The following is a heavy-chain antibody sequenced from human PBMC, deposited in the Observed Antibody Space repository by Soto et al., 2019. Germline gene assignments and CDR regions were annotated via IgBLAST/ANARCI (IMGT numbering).Heavy chain of an antibody. CDR3: ARAGSSGWYDWFAP. V-gene: IGHV3-74*01. CDR1: VFTVSSYW. J-gene: IGHJ5*02. D-gene: IGHD6-19*01. CDR2: INSDGSST. Sequence: GGSMRISCAACVFTVSSYWVHWVRKATGKGLVWVSRINSDGSSTSYADSVKGRFTISRDNAKNTLYLQMNSLRAEDTAVYYCARAGSSGWYDWFAPWGQGTLVTSPQ.